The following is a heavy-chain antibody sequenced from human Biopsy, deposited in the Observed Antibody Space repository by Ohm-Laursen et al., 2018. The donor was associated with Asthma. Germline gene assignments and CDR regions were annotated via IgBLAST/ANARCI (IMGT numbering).Heavy chain of an antibody. J-gene: IGHJ4*02. CDR1: GFTFRAHA. CDR3: AKDRSGTWYGFDY. Sequence: GSLRLSCAASGFTFRAHAMSWVRQAPGKGLEWVSTISGNSGITHYADSVKGRFTISRDNSQNTLYLHMDGLSAEDTAVYYCAKDRSGTWYGFDYWGQGTLVTVSS. D-gene: IGHD6-13*01. V-gene: IGHV3-23*01. CDR2: ISGNSGIT.